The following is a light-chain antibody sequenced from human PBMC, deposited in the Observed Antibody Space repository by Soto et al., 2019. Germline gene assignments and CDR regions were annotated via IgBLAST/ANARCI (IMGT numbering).Light chain of an antibody. CDR3: QQYGVSPRT. Sequence: EIMLTQSPVTLSLSPGEGATLSCRASQSVAGSYLAWYRQKPGRTPRLLIYGASSRATGIPDRFSGSGSGTEFTITINRLEPEDFAVYYCQQYGVSPRTFGQGTKVEIK. CDR1: QSVAGSY. V-gene: IGKV3-20*01. J-gene: IGKJ1*01. CDR2: GAS.